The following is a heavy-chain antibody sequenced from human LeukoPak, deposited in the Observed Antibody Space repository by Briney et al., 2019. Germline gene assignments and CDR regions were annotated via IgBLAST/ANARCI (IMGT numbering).Heavy chain of an antibody. Sequence: SETLSLTCTVSDDSVSSSRYYWTWMRQPPGKGLEWIGYIYHGSATYNPSLKSRVTISVDTSKNQFSLKLTSVTAADTAVYYCARSIYTTSSHPYFFDYWGQGTLVTVSS. V-gene: IGHV4-61*01. CDR3: ARSIYTTSSHPYFFDY. J-gene: IGHJ4*02. CDR1: DDSVSSSRYY. D-gene: IGHD6-6*01. CDR2: IYHGSA.